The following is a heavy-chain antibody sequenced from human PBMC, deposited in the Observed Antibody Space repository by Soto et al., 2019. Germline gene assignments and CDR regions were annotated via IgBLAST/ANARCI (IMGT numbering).Heavy chain of an antibody. J-gene: IGHJ5*02. CDR3: ARVGQFGELRYWFDP. CDR1: GGSISSGDYY. CDR2: SYSSGST. V-gene: IGHV4-30-4*01. Sequence: KPSETLSLTCTVSGGSISSGDYYWSWIRQPPGKGLEWIGYSYSSGSTYYNPSLKSRVTISVDRSKNQFSLKLSSVTAADTAVYYCARVGQFGELRYWFDPWGQGTLVTVSS. D-gene: IGHD3-10*01.